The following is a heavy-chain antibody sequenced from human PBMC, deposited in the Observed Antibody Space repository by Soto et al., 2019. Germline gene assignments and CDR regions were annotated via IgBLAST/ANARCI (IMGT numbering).Heavy chain of an antibody. J-gene: IGHJ4*02. CDR1: GFTVSNNY. Sequence: ELQLVASGGGLVQPGGSLRLSCAASGFTVSNNYVRWVRQAPGKGLEWVSLIFSNGGTRYADSVKGRFTISRDSSSNTLYLQMISLRVEDTAVYYCARDGTYIWVGGQGIHVTVSS. D-gene: IGHD4-4*01. V-gene: IGHV3-66*01. CDR3: ARDGTYIWV. CDR2: IFSNGGT.